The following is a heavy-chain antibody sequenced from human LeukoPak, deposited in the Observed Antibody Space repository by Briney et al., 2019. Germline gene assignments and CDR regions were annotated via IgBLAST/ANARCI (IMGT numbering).Heavy chain of an antibody. D-gene: IGHD2-2*01. Sequence: GGSLRLSCAASGFTFSSYGMHWVRQAPGKGLEWVAFIRYDGNNKYYADSVKGRFTISRDNSKNTLYLQMNSLRTEDTAEYYCAKIMLVPAAPFDYWGQGTLVTVSS. CDR2: IRYDGNNK. CDR3: AKIMLVPAAPFDY. V-gene: IGHV3-30*02. CDR1: GFTFSSYG. J-gene: IGHJ4*02.